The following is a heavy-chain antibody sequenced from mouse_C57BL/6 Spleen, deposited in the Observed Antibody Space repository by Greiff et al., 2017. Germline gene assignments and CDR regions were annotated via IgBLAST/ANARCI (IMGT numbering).Heavy chain of an antibody. Sequence: QVQLQQSGAELVRPGTSVTMSCKASGYTFTNYWIGWAKQRPGHGLEWIGDIYPGGGYTNYNEKFKGKATLTADKSSSTAYMQFSSLTAEDSAIYYCARDYYGSSYEYYAMDYWGQGTSVTVSS. CDR3: ARDYYGSSYEYYAMDY. J-gene: IGHJ4*01. CDR2: IYPGGGYT. D-gene: IGHD1-1*01. CDR1: GYTFTNYW. V-gene: IGHV1-63*01.